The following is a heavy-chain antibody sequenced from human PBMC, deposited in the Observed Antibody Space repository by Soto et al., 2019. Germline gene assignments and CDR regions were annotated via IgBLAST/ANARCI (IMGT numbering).Heavy chain of an antibody. V-gene: IGHV1-8*02. CDR2: MNPNTGNT. Sequence: QVQLVQSGADVKKPGASVKVSCKASGYTFTDYDINWVRQAAGQGLEWMGWMNPNTGNTAYAQKFEGRLTLTRDTSTTTAYMDLSSLTSEDTAVYYCARGFSSYSDHWAQGTLVTVSS. CDR3: ARGFSSYSDH. J-gene: IGHJ4*02. CDR1: GYTFTDYD. D-gene: IGHD6-13*01.